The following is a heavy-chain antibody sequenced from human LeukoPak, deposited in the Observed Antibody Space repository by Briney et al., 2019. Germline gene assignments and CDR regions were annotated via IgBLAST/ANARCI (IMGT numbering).Heavy chain of an antibody. V-gene: IGHV4-31*03. CDR3: ARAPDIVVVPAATQMDWFDP. D-gene: IGHD2-2*01. J-gene: IGHJ5*02. Sequence: PSQTLSLTCTVSGGSISSGGYYWSWIRQHPGKGLEWIGYIYYSGSTYYNPSLKSRVTISVDTSKNQFSLKLSSVTAADTAVYYCARAPDIVVVPAATQMDWFDPWGQGTLVTVSS. CDR1: GGSISSGGYY. CDR2: IYYSGST.